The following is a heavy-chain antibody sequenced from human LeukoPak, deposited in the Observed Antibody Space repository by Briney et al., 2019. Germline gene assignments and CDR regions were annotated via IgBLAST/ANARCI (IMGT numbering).Heavy chain of an antibody. J-gene: IGHJ4*02. CDR3: SRYTGISDFDY. CDR2: INPNSGVT. V-gene: IGHV1-2*02. Sequence: GASVKVSCKSSGYTFTGYYIYWVRQAPGQGLEWMGWINPNSGVTNFAQKFQGRVTMTRDTSISTAYMELNRLRSDDTAVYYCSRYTGISDFDYWGQGTLLTVSS. D-gene: IGHD5-18*01. CDR1: GYTFTGYY.